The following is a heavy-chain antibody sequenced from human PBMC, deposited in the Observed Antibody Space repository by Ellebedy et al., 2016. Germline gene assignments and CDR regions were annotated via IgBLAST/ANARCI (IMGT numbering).Heavy chain of an antibody. V-gene: IGHV3-23*01. D-gene: IGHD6-13*01. CDR2: ISGSGGST. J-gene: IGHJ6*02. Sequence: GESLKISCAASGFTFSSYAMSWVRQAPGKGLEWVSAISGSGGSTYYADSVKGRFTISRDNSKNTLYLQMNSLRAEDTAVYYCAKRGIAAAASKIGYYGMDVWGQGTTVTVSS. CDR3: AKRGIAAAASKIGYYGMDV. CDR1: GFTFSSYA.